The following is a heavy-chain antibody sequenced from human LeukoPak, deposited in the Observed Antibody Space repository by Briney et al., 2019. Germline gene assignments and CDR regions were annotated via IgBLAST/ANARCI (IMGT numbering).Heavy chain of an antibody. Sequence: SQTLSLTCTVSGGSISSGSYYWSWIRQPAGKGLEWIGRIYTSGSTNYNPSLKSRVTISVDTSKNQFSLKLSSVTAADTAVYYCAREYSGSGSYLGLGYWGQGTLVTVSS. D-gene: IGHD1-26*01. CDR3: AREYSGSGSYLGLGY. J-gene: IGHJ4*02. CDR2: IYTSGST. V-gene: IGHV4-61*02. CDR1: GGSISSGSYY.